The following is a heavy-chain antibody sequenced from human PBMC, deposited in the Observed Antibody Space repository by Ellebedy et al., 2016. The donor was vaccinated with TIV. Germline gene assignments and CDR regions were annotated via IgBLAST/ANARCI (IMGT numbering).Heavy chain of an antibody. Sequence: ASVKVSCKASGYIFTSYGIYWVRQAPGQGLEWMGWISPYNGNTHYAQKLQGRVTMTRDTSTSTVYMELSSLRSEDTAVYYCARGGWDTHPPVDFYYYYGLDVWGQGTAVTVSS. CDR2: ISPYNGNT. CDR1: GYIFTSYG. CDR3: ARGGWDTHPPVDFYYYYGLDV. J-gene: IGHJ6*02. D-gene: IGHD5-18*01. V-gene: IGHV1-18*01.